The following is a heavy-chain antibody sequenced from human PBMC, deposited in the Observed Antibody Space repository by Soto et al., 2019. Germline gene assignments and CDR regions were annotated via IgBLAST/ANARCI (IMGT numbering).Heavy chain of an antibody. Sequence: QVQVQESGPGLVKPSETLSLTCTVSGGSISNYYWSWIRQSPGKGLEWIANIYHSGTTNYNLSLKGRVSLSIDSSKNQVSLRLKSVTAADKAVYYCARGGYRTLAWFDPWGQGTLVTVSS. J-gene: IGHJ5*02. V-gene: IGHV4-59*01. CDR3: ARGGYRTLAWFDP. CDR1: GGSISNYY. CDR2: IYHSGTT. D-gene: IGHD5-18*01.